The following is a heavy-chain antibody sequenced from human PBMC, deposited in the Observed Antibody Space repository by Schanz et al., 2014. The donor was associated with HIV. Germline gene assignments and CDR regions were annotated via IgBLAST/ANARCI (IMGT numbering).Heavy chain of an antibody. CDR2: ISGSGGGT. V-gene: IGHV3-NL1*01. Sequence: QEQLVESGGGVVQPGRSLRLSCTASGFTFSSSGMHWVRQAPGKGLEWVSAISGSGGGTFYAGSVKGRFTISRDNSKNMLYLQMTSLRVEDTAVYYCTKDIVAGASEYWGQGTLVIVSS. CDR1: GFTFSSSG. J-gene: IGHJ4*02. CDR3: TKDIVAGASEY. D-gene: IGHD6-19*01.